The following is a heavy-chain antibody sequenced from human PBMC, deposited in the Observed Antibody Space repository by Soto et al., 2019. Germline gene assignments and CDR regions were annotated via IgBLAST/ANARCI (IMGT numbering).Heavy chain of an antibody. CDR2: IIPIFGTA. Sequence: SVKISCKASGGTFSSYAISWLRQAPGQGLEWMGGIIPIFGTANYAQKFQGRVTITADESTSTAYMELSSLRSEDTAVYYCARPSLTYYYGSGSSEYYYGMDVWGQGTTVTVSS. J-gene: IGHJ6*02. D-gene: IGHD3-10*01. V-gene: IGHV1-69*13. CDR3: ARPSLTYYYGSGSSEYYYGMDV. CDR1: GGTFSSYA.